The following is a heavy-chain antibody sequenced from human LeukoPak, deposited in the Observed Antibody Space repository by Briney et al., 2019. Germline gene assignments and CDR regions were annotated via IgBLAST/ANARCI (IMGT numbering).Heavy chain of an antibody. CDR1: GYTFTGYD. V-gene: IGHV1-8*01. CDR2: MNPNSGNT. CDR3: ARFGEYVWGSYRSDY. Sequence: GASVKVSCKASGYTFTGYDINWVRQAAGQGLEWMGWMNPNSGNTGYAQKFQGRVTMTRNTSISTAYMELSSLRSEDTAVYYCARFGEYVWGSYRSDYWGQGTLVTVSS. D-gene: IGHD3-16*02. J-gene: IGHJ4*02.